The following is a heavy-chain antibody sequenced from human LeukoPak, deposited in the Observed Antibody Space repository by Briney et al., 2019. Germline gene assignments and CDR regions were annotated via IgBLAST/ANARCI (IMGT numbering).Heavy chain of an antibody. CDR2: IYYSGST. J-gene: IGHJ2*01. D-gene: IGHD6-19*01. Sequence: TSETLSLTCTVSGGSVSSGSYYWSWIRQPPGKGLEWMGYIYYSGSTNYNSSLKSRVTISVDTSKNQFSLKLSSVTAADTAVYYCARRGSGWYEGHFDLWGRGTLATVSS. CDR1: GGSVSSGSYY. CDR3: ARRGSGWYEGHFDL. V-gene: IGHV4-61*01.